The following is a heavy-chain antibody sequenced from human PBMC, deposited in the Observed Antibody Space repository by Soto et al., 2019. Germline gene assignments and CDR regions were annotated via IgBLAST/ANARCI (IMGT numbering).Heavy chain of an antibody. CDR2: INPSGGST. D-gene: IGHD3-10*01. CDR1: GYTFTSYY. CDR3: ARAAADHGSGSYFYDY. V-gene: IGHV1-46*03. J-gene: IGHJ4*02. Sequence: ASVKVSCKASGYTFTSYYMHWVRQAPGQGLEWMGIINPSGGSTSYAQKFQGRVTMTRDTSTSTVYMELSSLRSEDTAVYYCARAAADHGSGSYFYDYWGQGTPVTVSS.